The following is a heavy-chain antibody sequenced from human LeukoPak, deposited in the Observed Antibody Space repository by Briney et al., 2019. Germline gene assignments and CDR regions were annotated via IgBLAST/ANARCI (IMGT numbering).Heavy chain of an antibody. D-gene: IGHD1-26*01. CDR3: GRELLGYYYMDV. CDR1: GYTFTSYG. Sequence: ASVKASCKASGYTFTSYGISWVRQAPGQGLEWMGWISAYNGNTNYAQKLQGRVTMTTDTSTSTAYMELRSLRSDDTAVYYCGRELLGYYYMDVWGKGTTVTVSS. CDR2: ISAYNGNT. J-gene: IGHJ6*03. V-gene: IGHV1-18*01.